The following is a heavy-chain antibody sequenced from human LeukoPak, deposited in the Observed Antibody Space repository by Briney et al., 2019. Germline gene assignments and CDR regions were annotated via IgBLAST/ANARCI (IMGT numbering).Heavy chain of an antibody. D-gene: IGHD6-6*01. V-gene: IGHV3-23*01. CDR1: EFTFSSYA. CDR2: ISGSGGNT. J-gene: IGHJ4*02. CDR3: AKGSHGYSSSSADY. Sequence: GGSLRLSCAASEFTFSSYAMSWVRQAPGKGLEWVSVISGSGGNTYYADSVKGRFTIPRDNSKNTLYLQMNSLRVDDTAVYSCAKGSHGYSSSSADYWGQGTLVTVSS.